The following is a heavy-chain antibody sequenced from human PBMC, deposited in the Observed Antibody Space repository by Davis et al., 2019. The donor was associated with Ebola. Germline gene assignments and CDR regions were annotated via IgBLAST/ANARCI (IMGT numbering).Heavy chain of an antibody. J-gene: IGHJ4*02. D-gene: IGHD3-22*01. Sequence: HSQTLSLTCAISGDSVSSGGWNWIRQSPSRGLEWLGRTYYNSKWYNGYAVSVKSRISINPDTSKNQFSLQLNSVTPEDTAVYYCARGWLRSGLDYWGQGILVTVSS. V-gene: IGHV6-1*01. CDR2: TYYNSKWYN. CDR1: GDSVSSGG. CDR3: ARGWLRSGLDY.